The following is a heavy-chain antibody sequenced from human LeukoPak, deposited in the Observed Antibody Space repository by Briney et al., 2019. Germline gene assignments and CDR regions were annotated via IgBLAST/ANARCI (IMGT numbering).Heavy chain of an antibody. CDR3: AMGIGYCSSTSCYVWDDAFDI. CDR1: GYTFTTYA. D-gene: IGHD2-2*03. Sequence: ASVKVSCKASGYTFTTYAMNWVRQAPGQGLEWMGWINTNTGNPTYAQGFTGRFVFSLDTSVSTAYLQISSLKAEDTAVYYCAMGIGYCSSTSCYVWDDAFDIWGQGTMVAVSS. J-gene: IGHJ3*02. CDR2: INTNTGNP. V-gene: IGHV7-4-1*02.